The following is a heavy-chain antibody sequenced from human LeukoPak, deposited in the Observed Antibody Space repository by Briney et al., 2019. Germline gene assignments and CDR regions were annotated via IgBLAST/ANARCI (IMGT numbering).Heavy chain of an antibody. J-gene: IGHJ3*01. CDR2: IYPGDSGP. V-gene: IGHV5-51*01. Sequence: GESLKISCKVSGYSFTSFCIGWVRQMPGKGLEWMGIIYPGDSGPTYSPSFQGQVTISVDKSINTAYLQWSSLQASDTAMYYCGMSGDRVPLQDDVFDVWGQGTMVTVST. D-gene: IGHD1-26*01. CDR3: GMSGDRVPLQDDVFDV. CDR1: GYSFTSFC.